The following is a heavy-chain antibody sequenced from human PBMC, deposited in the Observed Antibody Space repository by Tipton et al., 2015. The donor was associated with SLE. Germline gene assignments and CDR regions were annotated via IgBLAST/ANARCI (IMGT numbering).Heavy chain of an antibody. CDR3: ARTLGAIAHTVYDAFDI. Sequence: TLSLTCTVSGGSISTYYWSWIRQPPGKGLEWIGVIHTSGSKNYNPSLTSRVAMSVDMSKNQFPLRLTSVTAADTAVYYCARTLGAIAHTVYDAFDIWGQGKMVTVSS. J-gene: IGHJ3*02. V-gene: IGHV4-4*07. CDR1: GGSISTYY. CDR2: IHTSGSK. D-gene: IGHD1-26*01.